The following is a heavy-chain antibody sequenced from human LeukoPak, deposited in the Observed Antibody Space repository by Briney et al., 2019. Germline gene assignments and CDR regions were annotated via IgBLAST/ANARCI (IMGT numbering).Heavy chain of an antibody. D-gene: IGHD6-19*01. CDR2: ITTGGSSI. J-gene: IGHJ4*02. CDR1: GFTFSAYA. V-gene: IGHV3-48*04. Sequence: GGSLRLSCAASGFTFSAYAMAWVRQGPGKGLECVSHITTGGSSIFYADSVKGRFTISRDNAENSLYLQMNSLRAEDAAVYYCARVRYDSGWYDYWGQGTLVTVSS. CDR3: ARVRYDSGWYDY.